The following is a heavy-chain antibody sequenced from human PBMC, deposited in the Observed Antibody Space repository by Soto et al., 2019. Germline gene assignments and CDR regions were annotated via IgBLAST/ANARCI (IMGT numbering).Heavy chain of an antibody. CDR1: GGSISSGDYY. Sequence: QVQLQESGPGLVKPSQTLSLTCTVSGGSISSGDYYWSWIRQPQGKGLEWIGYIYYSGSTYYNPYLKSRVTISVDTSKNQFSLKLSSVTAADTAVYYCARDGWEPHWGYAFDIWGQGTMVTVSS. V-gene: IGHV4-30-4*01. D-gene: IGHD1-26*01. CDR2: IYYSGST. J-gene: IGHJ3*02. CDR3: ARDGWEPHWGYAFDI.